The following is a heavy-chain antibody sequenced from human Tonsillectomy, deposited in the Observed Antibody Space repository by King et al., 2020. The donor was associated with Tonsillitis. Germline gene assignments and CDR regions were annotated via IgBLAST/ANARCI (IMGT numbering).Heavy chain of an antibody. J-gene: IGHJ4*02. Sequence: QLQESGPGLVKPSETLSLTCTVSGGSISSSSYYWGWIRQPPGKGLEWIGSIYHSGSTYYNPSLKSRVTISVDTSKNQFSLKLSSVTAADTAVYYCARHRVGGGMVATWGFDYWGQGTLVTVSS. V-gene: IGHV4-39*01. D-gene: IGHD5-12*01. CDR3: ARHRVGGGMVATWGFDY. CDR1: GGSISSSSYY. CDR2: IYHSGST.